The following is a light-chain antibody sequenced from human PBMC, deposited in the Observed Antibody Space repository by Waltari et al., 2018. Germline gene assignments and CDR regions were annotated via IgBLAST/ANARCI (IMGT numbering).Light chain of an antibody. Sequence: QSVLTQPPSVSVAPGQRVTISCTGSGSNIGAGYEVHWYQQLPRAAPKLLIYGSTSRPLGVPARFFGSTSGTSASLAIIGLQAEDEADYYCQSYDTSLSVVFGGGTKLTVL. J-gene: IGLJ3*02. CDR1: GSNIGAGYE. V-gene: IGLV1-40*01. CDR3: QSYDTSLSVV. CDR2: GST.